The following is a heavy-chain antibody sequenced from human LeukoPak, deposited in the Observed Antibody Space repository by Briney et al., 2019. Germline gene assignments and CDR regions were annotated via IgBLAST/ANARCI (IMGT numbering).Heavy chain of an antibody. Sequence: GGSLRLSCVASGFTFSSHWMHWVRQAPGKGLVWVSELNSDGTATGYADSVRGRFTISRDNAKNTLYLQMNSLRAEDTAVYYCARGCLPPWGQGTLVTVSS. J-gene: IGHJ5*02. CDR2: LNSDGTAT. CDR3: ARGCLPP. CDR1: GFTFSSHW. D-gene: IGHD4/OR15-4a*01. V-gene: IGHV3-74*01.